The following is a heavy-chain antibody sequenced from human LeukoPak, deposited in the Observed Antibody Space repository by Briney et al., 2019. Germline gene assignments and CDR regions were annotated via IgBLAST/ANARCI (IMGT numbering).Heavy chain of an antibody. CDR2: IKQDGSEK. Sequence: GRSLRLSCAASGFTFSSYWMSWVRQAPGKRLEWVANIKQDGSEKYYVDSVKGRFTISRDNAKNSLYLKMNSLRAEDTAVYYCARTMITFGGVIAMNDYWGQGTLVTVSS. J-gene: IGHJ4*02. D-gene: IGHD3-16*02. CDR1: GFTFSSYW. V-gene: IGHV3-7*01. CDR3: ARTMITFGGVIAMNDY.